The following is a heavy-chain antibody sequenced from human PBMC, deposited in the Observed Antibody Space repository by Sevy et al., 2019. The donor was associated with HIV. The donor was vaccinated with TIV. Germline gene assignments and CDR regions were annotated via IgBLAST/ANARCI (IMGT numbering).Heavy chain of an antibody. V-gene: IGHV3-30*04. J-gene: IGHJ4*02. Sequence: GGSLRLSCAASGFMFSVYTMHWVRQAPGKGLEWMAVIYYDGVSQYYADSVKGRFTISRDNSKTTLCLQMNSLRTEDTAVYYCARDPNTSMATYYFDSWGQGTLVTVSS. D-gene: IGHD5-18*01. CDR2: IYYDGVSQ. CDR1: GFMFSVYT. CDR3: ARDPNTSMATYYFDS.